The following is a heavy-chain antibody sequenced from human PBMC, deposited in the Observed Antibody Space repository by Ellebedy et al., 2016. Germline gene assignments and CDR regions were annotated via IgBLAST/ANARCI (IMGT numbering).Heavy chain of an antibody. CDR1: GFTFSSYW. D-gene: IGHD1-14*01. Sequence: GESLKISXVASGFTFSSYWMHWVRQAPGQGLVWVSRINNDGGDTFYAESVKGRFTISRDNAKNTLYLQMNSLRAEDTALYYCARDQDGKGSTSDYWGQGTLVTVSP. CDR2: INNDGGDT. CDR3: ARDQDGKGSTSDY. V-gene: IGHV3-74*01. J-gene: IGHJ4*02.